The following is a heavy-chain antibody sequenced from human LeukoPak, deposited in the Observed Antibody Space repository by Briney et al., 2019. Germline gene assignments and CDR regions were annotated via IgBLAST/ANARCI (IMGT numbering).Heavy chain of an antibody. CDR1: GYTLTELS. V-gene: IGHV1-24*01. D-gene: IGHD6-13*01. Sequence: GASVKVSCRVSGYTLTELSMHWVRQAPGKGLEWMGGFDPEDGETIYAQKFQGRVTMTEDTSTDTAYMELSSLRSEDTAVYYCARDAIAAAGYNDAFDIWGQGTMVTVSS. CDR2: FDPEDGET. J-gene: IGHJ3*02. CDR3: ARDAIAAAGYNDAFDI.